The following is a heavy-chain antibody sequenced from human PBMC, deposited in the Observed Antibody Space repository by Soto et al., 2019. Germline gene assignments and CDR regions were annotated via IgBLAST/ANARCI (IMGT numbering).Heavy chain of an antibody. J-gene: IGHJ3*02. CDR1: GGTFSSYA. CDR3: ARIPAIFGVVIIRGAFDI. D-gene: IGHD3-3*01. V-gene: IGHV1-69*06. CDR2: IIPIFGTA. Sequence: SVKVSCKASGGTFSSYAISWVRQAPGQGLEWMGGIIPIFGTANYAQKFRGRVTITADKSTSTAYMELSSLRSEDTAVYYCARIPAIFGVVIIRGAFDIWGQGTMVTVSS.